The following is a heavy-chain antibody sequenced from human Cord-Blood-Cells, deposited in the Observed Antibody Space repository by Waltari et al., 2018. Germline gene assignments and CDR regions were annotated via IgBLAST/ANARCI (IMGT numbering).Heavy chain of an antibody. CDR3: ARDRDGSGSYPFDP. Sequence: QVQLVQSGAEVKKPGSSVKVSCKASGGTFSSYAISWVRQAPGQGLEWMGGIIPILGIANYEQKFQGRGTITADESKSTAYMELSSLRSEDTAVYYCARDRDGSGSYPFDPWGQGTLVTVSS. V-gene: IGHV1-69*04. D-gene: IGHD3-10*01. CDR2: IIPILGIA. CDR1: GGTFSSYA. J-gene: IGHJ5*02.